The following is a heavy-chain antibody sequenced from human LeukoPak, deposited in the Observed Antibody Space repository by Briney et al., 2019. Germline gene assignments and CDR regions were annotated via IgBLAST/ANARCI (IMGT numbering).Heavy chain of an antibody. CDR1: GFTFSPCV. CDR2: ISNNGDNT. V-gene: IGHV3-64D*06. Sequence: GGCLRLSCSASGFTFSPCVMLCVSQAPGKGREYVSAISNNGDNTYYADSVKGRFTISRDNSKNTLYLQMSGLRADDSAVDYCVRGTGYWGEGALVTVSS. J-gene: IGHJ4*02. CDR3: VRGTGY.